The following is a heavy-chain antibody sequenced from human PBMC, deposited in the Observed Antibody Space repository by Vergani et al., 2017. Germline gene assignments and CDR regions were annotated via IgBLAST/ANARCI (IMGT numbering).Heavy chain of an antibody. V-gene: IGHV3-66*02. CDR1: GFTVSSNY. D-gene: IGHD5-18*01. J-gene: IGHJ4*02. CDR3: ATARERYSYGYLDY. Sequence: VQLVESGGGVVQPGRSLRLSCAASGFTVSSNYMSWVRQAPGKGLEWVSVIYSGGSTYYADSVKGRFTISRDNSKNTLYLQMNSLRAEDTAVYYCATARERYSYGYLDYWGQGTLVTVSS. CDR2: IYSGGST.